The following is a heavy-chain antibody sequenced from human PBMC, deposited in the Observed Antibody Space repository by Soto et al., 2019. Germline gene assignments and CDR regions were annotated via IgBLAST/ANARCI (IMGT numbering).Heavy chain of an antibody. CDR2: IVVGSGNT. CDR1: GFTFTSSA. V-gene: IGHV1-58*01. D-gene: IGHD3-16*01. J-gene: IGHJ6*02. CDR3: AVFGEVYGMDV. Sequence: GASVKFSCKASGFTFTSSAVQWVRQARGQRLEWIGWIVVGSGNTNYAHKFQERVTITRDMSTSTAYMELSSLRSEDTAVYYCAVFGEVYGMDVWGQGTTVTVSS.